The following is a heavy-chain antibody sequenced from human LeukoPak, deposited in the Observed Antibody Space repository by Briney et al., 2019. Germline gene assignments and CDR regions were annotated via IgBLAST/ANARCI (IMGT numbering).Heavy chain of an antibody. CDR1: GYSFTSYW. CDR3: ARLRAYSSSWYHGAFDI. Sequence: GESLKISCKGSGYSFTSYWIGWVRQMPGKGLEWMGIIYPGDSDTRYSPSFQGRVTISADKSISTAYLQWSSLKASDTAMYYCARLRAYSSSWYHGAFDIWGQGTMVTVSS. D-gene: IGHD6-13*01. CDR2: IYPGDSDT. J-gene: IGHJ3*02. V-gene: IGHV5-51*01.